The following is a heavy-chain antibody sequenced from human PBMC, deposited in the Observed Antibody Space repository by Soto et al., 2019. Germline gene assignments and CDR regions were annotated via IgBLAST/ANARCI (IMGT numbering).Heavy chain of an antibody. D-gene: IGHD1-26*01. CDR3: ARDQYKKFSSSYQNDY. CDR1: GYTFTGYY. CDR2: INPNSGGT. J-gene: IGHJ4*02. Sequence: ASVKVSCKASGYTFTGYYMHWVRQAPGQGLEWMGWINPNSGGTNYAQKFQDRVTMTRDTSISTAYMELSRLRSDDTAVYYCARDQYKKFSSSYQNDYWGQGTLVTVSS. V-gene: IGHV1-2*02.